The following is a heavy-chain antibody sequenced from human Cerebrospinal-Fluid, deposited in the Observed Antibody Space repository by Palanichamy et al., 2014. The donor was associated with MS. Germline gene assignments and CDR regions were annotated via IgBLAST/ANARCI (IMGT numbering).Heavy chain of an antibody. CDR3: ARDGSYGLGVYGLGYGMDV. J-gene: IGHJ6*02. V-gene: IGHV1-2*04. CDR1: GYTFRGYY. CDR2: INPNSGGT. Sequence: QVQLVQSGAEVKKPGASVKVSCKASGYTFRGYYMHWVRQAPGRGLEWMGRINPNSGGTNYAQKFQGWVTMTRDTSISTAYMELSRLRSDDTAVYYCARDGSYGLGVYGLGYGMDVWGQGTTVTVSS. D-gene: IGHD5-18*01.